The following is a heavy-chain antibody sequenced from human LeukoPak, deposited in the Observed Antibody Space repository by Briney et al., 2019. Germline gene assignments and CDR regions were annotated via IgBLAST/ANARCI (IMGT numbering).Heavy chain of an antibody. J-gene: IGHJ4*02. V-gene: IGHV1-8*01. CDR3: ARKTAQQLVFFDY. Sequence: GASVKVSCKASGCTFTSYDINWVRQATGQGLEWMGWMNPNSGNTGYAQKFRGRVTMTRNTSISTAYMELSSLRSEDTAVYYCARKTAQQLVFFDYWGQGTLVTVSS. CDR1: GCTFTSYD. CDR2: MNPNSGNT. D-gene: IGHD6-13*01.